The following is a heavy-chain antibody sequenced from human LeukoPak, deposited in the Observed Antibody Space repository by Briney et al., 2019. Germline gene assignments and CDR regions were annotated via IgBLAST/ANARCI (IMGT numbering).Heavy chain of an antibody. D-gene: IGHD3-3*01. CDR1: GLSLSTSGVG. Sequence: SGPTLVKPTQTLTLTCTFSGLSLSTSGVGVGWIRQPPGKALEWLALIYWNDDKRYSPSLKSRLTITKDTSKNQVVLTMTNMDPVDTATYYCAHSTTYYDFWSGYERYFDLWGRGTLVTVSS. J-gene: IGHJ2*01. CDR3: AHSTTYYDFWSGYERYFDL. V-gene: IGHV2-5*01. CDR2: IYWNDDK.